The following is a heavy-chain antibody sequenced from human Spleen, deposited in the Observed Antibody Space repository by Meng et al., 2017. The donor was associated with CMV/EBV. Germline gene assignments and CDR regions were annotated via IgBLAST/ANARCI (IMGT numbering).Heavy chain of an antibody. D-gene: IGHD3-22*01. J-gene: IGHJ2*01. CDR2: INPKSGDT. Sequence: KASGYTFTGYYMTWVRQAPGQGLEWMGWINPKSGDTNYAQNFQDRVTMTRDTSISTAYMELSRLRSDDTAVYYCARSPLGYHAWYFDLWGRGTLVTSPQ. CDR1: GYTFTGYY. CDR3: ARSPLGYHAWYFDL. V-gene: IGHV1-2*02.